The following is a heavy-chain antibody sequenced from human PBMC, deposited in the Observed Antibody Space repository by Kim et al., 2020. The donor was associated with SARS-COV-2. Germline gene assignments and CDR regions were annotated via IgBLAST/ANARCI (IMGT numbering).Heavy chain of an antibody. Sequence: GGSLRLSCAASGFTFSSYGMHWVRQAPGKGLEWVAVIWYDGSNKYYADSVKGRFTISRDNSKNTLYLQMNSLGAEDTAVYYCARGGDYGDYMDAFDIWGQGTMVTVSS. J-gene: IGHJ3*02. V-gene: IGHV3-33*08. D-gene: IGHD4-17*01. CDR1: GFTFSSYG. CDR3: ARGGDYGDYMDAFDI. CDR2: IWYDGSNK.